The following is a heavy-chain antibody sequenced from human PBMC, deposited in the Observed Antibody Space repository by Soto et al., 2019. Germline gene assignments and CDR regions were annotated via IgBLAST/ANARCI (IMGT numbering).Heavy chain of an antibody. Sequence: ASVKVSCKASGYTFTSYYMHWVRQAPGQGLEWMEIINPSGGSTSYAQKFQGRVTMTRDTSTSTVYMELSSLRSEDTAVYYCARDKRRFNNPSDQANWFDPWGQGTLVTVSS. D-gene: IGHD3-3*01. CDR2: INPSGGST. CDR1: GYTFTSYY. CDR3: ARDKRRFNNPSDQANWFDP. V-gene: IGHV1-46*01. J-gene: IGHJ5*02.